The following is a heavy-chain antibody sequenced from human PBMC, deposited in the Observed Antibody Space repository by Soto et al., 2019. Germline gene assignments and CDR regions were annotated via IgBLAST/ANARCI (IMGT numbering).Heavy chain of an antibody. D-gene: IGHD6-19*01. CDR2: INQGGSET. CDR3: ARGPLYSSVWLNWFDP. V-gene: IGHV3-7*03. CDR1: GFAFGSYW. J-gene: IGHJ5*02. Sequence: PGGSLRLCCGASGFAFGSYWMGWVRQAPVKGLEWVAYINQGGSETYYVDSVRGRFTVSRDNARNSLDLQMNSLRADDTAVYYCARGPLYSSVWLNWFDPWGRGTLVTVSS.